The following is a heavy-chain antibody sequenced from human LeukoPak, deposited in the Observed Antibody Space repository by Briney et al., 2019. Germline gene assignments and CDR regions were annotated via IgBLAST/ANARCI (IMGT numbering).Heavy chain of an antibody. CDR3: ARDLGYKIDY. Sequence: SETLSLTCAVYGGSFSGYYWSWIRQPAGKGLEWIGRIYTSGSTNYNPSLKSRVTMSVDTSKNQFSLKLSSVTAADTAVYYCARDLGYKIDYWGQGTLVTVSS. V-gene: IGHV4-4*07. CDR1: GGSFSGYY. D-gene: IGHD5-24*01. J-gene: IGHJ4*02. CDR2: IYTSGST.